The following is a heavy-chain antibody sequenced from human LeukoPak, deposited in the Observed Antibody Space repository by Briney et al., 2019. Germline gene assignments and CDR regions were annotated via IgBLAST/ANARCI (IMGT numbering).Heavy chain of an antibody. CDR1: GDTLTSYY. CDR3: AREGIAVALGGAFDI. Sequence: ASVKVSCKASGDTLTSYYMHWVRQAPGQGHEWMGIINPSGGSTTYAQQFQGRVTMTRDTSTSTVYMELSSLRSEDTAVYYCAREGIAVALGGAFDIWGQGTMVTVSS. V-gene: IGHV1-46*01. J-gene: IGHJ3*02. CDR2: INPSGGST. D-gene: IGHD6-19*01.